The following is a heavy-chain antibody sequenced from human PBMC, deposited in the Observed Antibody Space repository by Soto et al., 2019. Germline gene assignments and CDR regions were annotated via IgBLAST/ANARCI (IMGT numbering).Heavy chain of an antibody. CDR3: ARDPHDMWELLSRDYYYGMDV. CDR2: ISYDGSNK. J-gene: IGHJ6*02. CDR1: GFTFSSYA. Sequence: QVQLVESGGGVVQPGRSLRLSCAASGFTFSSYAMHWVRQAPGKGLEWVAVISYDGSNKYYADSVKGRFTISRDNSKNTLYLQMNSLRAEDTAVYYCARDPHDMWELLSRDYYYGMDVWGQGTTVTVSS. V-gene: IGHV3-30-3*01. D-gene: IGHD1-26*01.